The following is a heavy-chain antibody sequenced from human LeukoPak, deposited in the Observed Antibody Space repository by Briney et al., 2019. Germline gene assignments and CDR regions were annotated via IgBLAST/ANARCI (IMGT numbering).Heavy chain of an antibody. Sequence: SETLSLTCTVSGGSISSCCPYWGWIRQPPGKGLEWIVSIYYSRRTYYNPSLKSRVTISVDTSKNQFSLKLSSVTAVDTAVYYCARLGGYDIGEIQWGQGTLVTVSS. CDR3: ARLGGYDIGEIQ. V-gene: IGHV4-39*01. D-gene: IGHD5-12*01. CDR2: IYYSRRT. CDR1: GGSISSCCPY. J-gene: IGHJ4*02.